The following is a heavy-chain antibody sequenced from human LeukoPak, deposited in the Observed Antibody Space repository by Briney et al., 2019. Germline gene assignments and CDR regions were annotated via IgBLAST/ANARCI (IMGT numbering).Heavy chain of an antibody. V-gene: IGHV1-2*04. CDR2: INPNSGGT. CDR3: ARLSSGYYPDY. Sequence: GASVTVSCKASGGTFSSYATSWVRQAPGQGLEWMGWINPNSGGTNYAQKFQGWVTMTRDTSISTAYMELSRLRSDDTAVYYCARLSSGYYPDYWGQGTLVTVSS. D-gene: IGHD3-22*01. J-gene: IGHJ4*02. CDR1: GGTFSSYA.